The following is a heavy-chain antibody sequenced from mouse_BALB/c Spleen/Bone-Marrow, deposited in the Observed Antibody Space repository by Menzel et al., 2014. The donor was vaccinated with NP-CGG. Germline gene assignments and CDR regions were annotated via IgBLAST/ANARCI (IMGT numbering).Heavy chain of an antibody. CDR1: GLTFSTYG. CDR2: INSGGGNT. CDR3: ARRGNRDVRRSFED. Sequence: EVQRVESGGDLVKPGGPQKLSCAASGLTFSTYGMSWVRPTPDKRLEWVATINSGGGNTYYLDSAKGRFTISRDTTRNTLYLQKSSLKAEDTAMYCCARRGNRDVRRSFEDWGAGTTVTVSS. V-gene: IGHV5-6*01. D-gene: IGHD4-1*01. J-gene: IGHJ1*01.